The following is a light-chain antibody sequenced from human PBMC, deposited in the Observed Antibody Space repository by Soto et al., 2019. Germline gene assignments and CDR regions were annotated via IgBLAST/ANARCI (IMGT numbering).Light chain of an antibody. CDR3: QAWDSGTVV. J-gene: IGLJ2*01. Sequence: SYELTQPPSVSVSPGQTANITCSGNTLGSKFVFWYQQKAGQSPMVVIYEDTKRPSGIPERFSGSNSGNTATLTISGTQAMYEADFYCQAWDSGTVVFGGGTKVTVL. V-gene: IGLV3-1*01. CDR1: TLGSKF. CDR2: EDT.